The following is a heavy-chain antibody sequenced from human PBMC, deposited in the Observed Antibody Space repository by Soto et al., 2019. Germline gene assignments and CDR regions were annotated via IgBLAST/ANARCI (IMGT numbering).Heavy chain of an antibody. CDR1: GFTFNDYT. J-gene: IGHJ4*02. V-gene: IGHV3-21*01. CDR3: ATSPYYYDTSGFAY. CDR2: ISSSGTYI. D-gene: IGHD3-22*01. Sequence: GSLRLSCAASGFTFNDYTMTWVRQAPGKGLEWVSSISSSGTYIYYADSVKGRFTISRDNAKNSLYLQVNSLRAEDTAIYYCATSPYYYDTSGFAYWGQGALVTVSS.